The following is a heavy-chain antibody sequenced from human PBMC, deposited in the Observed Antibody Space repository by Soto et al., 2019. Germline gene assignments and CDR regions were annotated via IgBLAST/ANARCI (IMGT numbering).Heavy chain of an antibody. J-gene: IGHJ4*02. CDR3: ARLPKGSLVTA. Sequence: QMQLVQSGGGLVKPGGSLTLSCKASGFTFSDYYMIWVRQTPGKGLEWLSYISSSGDRIHYADSVRGRFTVSRDNAKNSLFLRMNSLRDDDTAMYYCARLPKGSLVTAWGQGTLVTVSS. CDR1: GFTFSDYY. V-gene: IGHV3-11*04. CDR2: ISSSGDRI. D-gene: IGHD2-21*02.